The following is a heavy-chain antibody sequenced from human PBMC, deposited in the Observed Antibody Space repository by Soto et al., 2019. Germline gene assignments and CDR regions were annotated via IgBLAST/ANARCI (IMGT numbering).Heavy chain of an antibody. CDR1: GASISSGTYY. V-gene: IGHV4-31*03. D-gene: IGHD4-17*01. CDR3: ARDRHGDEIDY. Sequence: QVQLQESGPGLVKPSQTLSLTCTVSGASISSGTYYWTWIRQHPGKGLEWIGCIDYSGSTYYNPSVKSRLTMSVDTSKNQFSLKLSSVTAADTAVYFCARDRHGDEIDYWGQGTLVTVSS. J-gene: IGHJ4*02. CDR2: IDYSGST.